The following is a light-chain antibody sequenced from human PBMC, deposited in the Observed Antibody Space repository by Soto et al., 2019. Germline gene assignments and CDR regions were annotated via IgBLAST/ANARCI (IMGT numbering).Light chain of an antibody. V-gene: IGKV1-5*01. CDR3: QQYNSYSLA. J-gene: IGKJ1*01. Sequence: DIQMTQSPSTLSASVGDRVTITCRASQSISSWLAWYKQKPGKAPKLLIYDASSLESGVPSRFSGSGSGTEVTLTISSLQPDDFATYYCQQYNSYSLAFGQGTKVEIK. CDR2: DAS. CDR1: QSISSW.